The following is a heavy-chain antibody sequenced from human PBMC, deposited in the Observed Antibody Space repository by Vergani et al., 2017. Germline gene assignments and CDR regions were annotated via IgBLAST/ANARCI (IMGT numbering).Heavy chain of an antibody. J-gene: IGHJ5*02. Sequence: EVQLVESGGGLVKPGGSLRLSCAASGFTFSSYGMNWVRQAPGKGLEWVSAISGSGGSTDYADSVKGRFTISRDNAKNSLYLQMNSLRAEDTAVYYCARDPIPSIAARRPSMYDPWGQGTLVTVSS. CDR3: ARDPIPSIAARRPSMYDP. V-gene: IGHV3-21*01. D-gene: IGHD6-6*01. CDR1: GFTFSSYG. CDR2: ISGSGGST.